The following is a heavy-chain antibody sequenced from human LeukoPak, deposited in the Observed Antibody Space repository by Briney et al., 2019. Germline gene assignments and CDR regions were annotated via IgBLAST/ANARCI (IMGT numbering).Heavy chain of an antibody. J-gene: IGHJ4*02. CDR2: IIPIFGTA. CDR1: GGTFSSYA. V-gene: IGHV1-69*05. Sequence: SVKVSCKASGGTFSSYAISWVRQAPGQGLEWMGGIIPIFGTANYAQKFQGRVTITTDESTSTAYMELSSLRSEGTAVYYCASQLRYFDWSPGYWGQGTLVTVSS. D-gene: IGHD3-9*01. CDR3: ASQLRYFDWSPGY.